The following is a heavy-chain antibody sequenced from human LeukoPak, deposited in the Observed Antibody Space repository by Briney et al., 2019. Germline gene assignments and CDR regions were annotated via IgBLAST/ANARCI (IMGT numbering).Heavy chain of an antibody. Sequence: PGGSLRLSCAASGFTFSSYEMNWVRQAPGKGLERVANINQDGSEKYYVDSVKGRSTISRDNAKNSLYLQMNSLRAEDTAVYYCARDVATISNWFDPWGQGTLVTVSS. D-gene: IGHD5-24*01. CDR2: INQDGSEK. J-gene: IGHJ5*02. V-gene: IGHV3-7*01. CDR3: ARDVATISNWFDP. CDR1: GFTFSSYE.